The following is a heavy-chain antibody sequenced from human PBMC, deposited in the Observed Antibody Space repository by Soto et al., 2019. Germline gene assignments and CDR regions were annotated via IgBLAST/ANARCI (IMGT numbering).Heavy chain of an antibody. CDR1: GSTFTSYY. CDR2: INPSGGST. V-gene: IGHV1-46*03. D-gene: IGHD3-9*01. CDR3: ARGYYDILTLGHKGADAFDI. J-gene: IGHJ3*02. Sequence: ASVKVSCKASGSTFTSYYMHWVRQAPGQGLEWMGIINPSGGSTSYAQKFQGRVTMTRDTSTSTVYMELSSLRSEDTAVYYCARGYYDILTLGHKGADAFDIWGQGTMVTVSS.